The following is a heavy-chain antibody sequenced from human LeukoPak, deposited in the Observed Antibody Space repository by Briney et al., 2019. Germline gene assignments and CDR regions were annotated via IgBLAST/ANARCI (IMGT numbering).Heavy chain of an antibody. Sequence: SETLSLTCTVSGGSISSYYWSWIRQPPGKGLEWIGYIYYSGSTSYNPSLKSRVTISADTSKNQFSLKLSSVTAADTAVYYCARVSGYLGYWGQGTLVTVSS. D-gene: IGHD3-22*01. CDR1: GGSISSYY. CDR3: ARVSGYLGY. J-gene: IGHJ4*02. V-gene: IGHV4-59*08. CDR2: IYYSGST.